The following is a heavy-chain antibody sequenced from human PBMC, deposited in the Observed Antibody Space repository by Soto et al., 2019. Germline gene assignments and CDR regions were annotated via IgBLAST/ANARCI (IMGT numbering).Heavy chain of an antibody. D-gene: IGHD1-1*01. CDR1: GLTFSRYW. J-gene: IGHJ4*02. CDR2: IKQDGSEK. Sequence: GGSLRLSCAASGLTFSRYWMSWVRQAPGKGLEWVANIKQDGSEKYYVDSVEGRFTISRDNAKNSLNLQMNSLRAEDTAVYYCARASTGTFDYWGQGTLVTVSS. V-gene: IGHV3-7*01. CDR3: ARASTGTFDY.